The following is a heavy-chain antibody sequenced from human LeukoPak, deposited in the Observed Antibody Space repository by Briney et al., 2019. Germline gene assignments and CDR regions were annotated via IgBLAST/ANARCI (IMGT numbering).Heavy chain of an antibody. CDR3: ARSVADHGYCSSSSCYDFTNTDY. CDR1: GYTFTSYA. V-gene: IGHV1-3*04. D-gene: IGHD2-2*01. J-gene: IGHJ4*02. Sequence: ASVKVSCKASGYTFTSYALHWVRQAPGQSLEWMGWINTGNGKTKSSQKFQGRVTVTRDTSASTGYMEVSGLRSEDTAVYYCARSVADHGYCSSSSCYDFTNTDYWGQGTLVTVSS. CDR2: INTGNGKT.